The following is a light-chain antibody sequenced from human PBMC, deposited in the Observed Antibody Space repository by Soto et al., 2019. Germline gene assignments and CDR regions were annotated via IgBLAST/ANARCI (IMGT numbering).Light chain of an antibody. CDR3: YSFAGFNTQ. CDR1: SGGIGTFNL. CDR2: EVN. Sequence: QSALTQPASVSGSPGQSIAISCTGNSGGIGTFNLVPWYQQHPGKAPKLIIYEVNKRPSGISSRFSGSKSGNTASLTISGLQAEDEADYYCYSFAGFNTQFGGGTKLTVL. J-gene: IGLJ2*01. V-gene: IGLV2-23*02.